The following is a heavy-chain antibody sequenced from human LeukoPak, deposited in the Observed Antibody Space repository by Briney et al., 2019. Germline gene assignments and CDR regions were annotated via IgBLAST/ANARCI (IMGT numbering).Heavy chain of an antibody. CDR2: ISYDGSNK. CDR1: RFSFSSFG. D-gene: IGHD3-10*01. V-gene: IGHV3-30*18. J-gene: IGHJ6*03. Sequence: GGSLRLSCAASRFSFSSFGMQWVRQAPGKGLEWVAVISYDGSNKYYADSVKDRFTISRDNSKNTLYLQMNSLRAEDTAVYYCAKNYYYMDVWGKGTTVTVSS. CDR3: AKNYYYMDV.